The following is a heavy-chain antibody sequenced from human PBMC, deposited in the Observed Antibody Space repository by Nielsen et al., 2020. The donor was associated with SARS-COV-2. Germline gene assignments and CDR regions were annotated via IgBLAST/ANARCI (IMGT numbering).Heavy chain of an antibody. D-gene: IGHD3-10*01. Sequence: WGRQAPGQGLEWMGWINTNTGNPTYAQGFTGRFVFSLDTSVSTAYLQISSLKAEDTAVYYCAREFRDYGSGSYYGYWGQGTLVTVSS. CDR2: INTNTGNP. CDR3: AREFRDYGSGSYYGY. J-gene: IGHJ4*02. V-gene: IGHV7-4-1*02.